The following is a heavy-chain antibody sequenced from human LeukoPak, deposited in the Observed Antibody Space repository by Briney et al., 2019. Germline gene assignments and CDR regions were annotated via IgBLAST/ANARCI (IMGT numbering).Heavy chain of an antibody. V-gene: IGHV3-11*01. CDR2: ISSSGSTI. Sequence: GGSLRLSCAASGFTFSDYYMSWIRRAPGKGLEWVSYISSSGSTIYYADSVKGRFTISRDNAKNSLYLQMNSLRAEDTAVYYCARDVGYYDILTTVQGPFDIWGQGTMVTVSS. D-gene: IGHD3-9*01. J-gene: IGHJ3*02. CDR1: GFTFSDYY. CDR3: ARDVGYYDILTTVQGPFDI.